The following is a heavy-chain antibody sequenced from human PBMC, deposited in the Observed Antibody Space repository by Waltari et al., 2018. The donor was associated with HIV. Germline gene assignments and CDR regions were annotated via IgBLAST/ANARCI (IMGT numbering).Heavy chain of an antibody. Sequence: VESGCTPVQTGASLGLSCKGSGFLFRGHSLHFFRQSPGKGLVWVARIDNDGAVRKYADSVSGRFTISRDNAKNTLFLDMKGLRVEDSGIYYCVKDVTVTFYGVYYSGLDVWGQGTTVTV. CDR3: VKDVTVTFYGVYYSGLDV. CDR1: GFLFRGHS. V-gene: IGHV3-74*01. CDR2: IDNDGAVR. D-gene: IGHD2-21*02. J-gene: IGHJ6*02.